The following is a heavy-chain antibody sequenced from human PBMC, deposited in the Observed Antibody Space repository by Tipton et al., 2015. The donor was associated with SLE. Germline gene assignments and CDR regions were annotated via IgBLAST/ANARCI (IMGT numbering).Heavy chain of an antibody. J-gene: IGHJ4*02. V-gene: IGHV3-7*03. CDR1: GFTFSSYW. D-gene: IGHD1-26*01. CDR3: AREANGGELCFDY. CDR2: IKQDGSEK. Sequence: SLRLSCAASGFTFSSYWMSWVRQAPGKGLEWVANIKQDGSEKYYVDSVKGRFTISRDNAKNSLYLQMNSLRAEDTAVYYCAREANGGELCFDYWGQGPLVTVSS.